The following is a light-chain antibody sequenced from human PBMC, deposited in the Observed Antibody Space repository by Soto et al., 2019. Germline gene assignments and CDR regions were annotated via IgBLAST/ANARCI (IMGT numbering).Light chain of an antibody. J-gene: IGLJ3*02. CDR2: GDN. CDR3: QSFDNSLSGSV. CDR1: NSNIGANFD. Sequence: QAVVTQPPSVSGAPGQRVTISCTGGNSNIGANFDVHWYKHLPGSAPNLLIYGDNNRPSGVPDRFSGSKSGTSASLAIAGLRAEDEADYFCQSFDNSLSGSVFGGGTKLTVL. V-gene: IGLV1-40*01.